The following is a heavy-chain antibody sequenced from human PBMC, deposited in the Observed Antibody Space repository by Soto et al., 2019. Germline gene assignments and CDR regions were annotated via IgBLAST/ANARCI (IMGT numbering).Heavy chain of an antibody. J-gene: IGHJ4*02. CDR3: ARVVCSGGSCYPPYYFDY. Sequence: GGSLRLSCAASGFTFSSYTMNWVRQAPGKGLEWVSSISRSGSTIYYVDSVKGRFTISRDNVKNSLYLQMNSLRAEDTAVYYCARVVCSGGSCYPPYYFDYWGPGTLVTVSS. CDR1: GFTFSSYT. D-gene: IGHD2-15*01. V-gene: IGHV3-48*01. CDR2: ISRSGSTI.